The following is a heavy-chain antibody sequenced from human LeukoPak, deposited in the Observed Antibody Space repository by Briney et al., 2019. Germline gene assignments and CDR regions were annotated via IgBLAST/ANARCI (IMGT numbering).Heavy chain of an antibody. CDR3: ARDNSVEDTAWWFDP. Sequence: ASVKVSCKASGYTFTSYYMHWVRQAPGQGLEWVGIINPSGGSTSYAQKFQGRVTMTRDMSTSTDYMELSSLRSEDTAVYYCARDNSVEDTAWWFDPWGQGTLVTVSS. CDR1: GYTFTSYY. CDR2: INPSGGST. V-gene: IGHV1-46*01. D-gene: IGHD4-23*01. J-gene: IGHJ5*02.